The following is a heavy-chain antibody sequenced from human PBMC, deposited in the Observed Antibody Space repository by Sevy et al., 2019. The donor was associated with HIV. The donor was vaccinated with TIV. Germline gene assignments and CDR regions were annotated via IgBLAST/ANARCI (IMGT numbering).Heavy chain of an antibody. CDR2: IKQDGSEK. D-gene: IGHD2-2*01. Sequence: GGSLRLSCAASGFTFSSYWMSWVRQAPGKGLEWVANIKQDGSEKYYVDSVKDRFTISRDNAKNSLYLQMNSLRAEDTAVYYCARDHTRKTYYYYYGMDVWGQGTTVTVSS. J-gene: IGHJ6*02. CDR1: GFTFSSYW. V-gene: IGHV3-7*03. CDR3: ARDHTRKTYYYYYGMDV.